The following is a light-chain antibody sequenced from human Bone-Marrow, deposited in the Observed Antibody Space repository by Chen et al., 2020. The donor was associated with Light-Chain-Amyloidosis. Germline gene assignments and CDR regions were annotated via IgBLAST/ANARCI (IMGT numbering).Light chain of an antibody. CDR1: QSISSW. J-gene: IGKJ1*01. CDR2: DAS. V-gene: IGKV1-5*01. Sequence: DIQMTQSPSTLSASVGDRVTITCRASQSISSWLAWYQQKPGKAPKLLIYDASSLESGVPSRFSGSGSVTEFTLTISSLQPDDFATYYCQQYNSYLWTFGQGTKVEI. CDR3: QQYNSYLWT.